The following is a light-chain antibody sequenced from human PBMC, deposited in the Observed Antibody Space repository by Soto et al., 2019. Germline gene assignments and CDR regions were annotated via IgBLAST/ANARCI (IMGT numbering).Light chain of an antibody. CDR2: EVS. J-gene: IGLJ1*01. Sequence: QSALTQPPSASGSPGQSVTISCTGTSSDVGGYNYVSWYQQHPGKAPKRMIYEVSKRPSGVPDRFSGSKSGNTASLTVSGLQAEDEADYYCSSYAGSNNFGYVFGTGTKVTVL. CDR3: SSYAGSNNFGYV. CDR1: SSDVGGYNY. V-gene: IGLV2-8*01.